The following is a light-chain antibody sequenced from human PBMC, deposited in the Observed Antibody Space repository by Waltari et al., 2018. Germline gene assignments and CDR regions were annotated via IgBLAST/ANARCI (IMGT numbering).Light chain of an antibody. J-gene: IGKJ1*01. Sequence: EIVLTQSPVTLSSSPGERATLSCRASQSISSSLVWYQQKPGQPPRLLIFGASGRATGIPDRFSGSGSGTEFTRTISRLEPEDFAVYYCQQYDSSPLTFGQGTKVEIK. V-gene: IGKV3-20*01. CDR1: QSISSS. CDR2: GAS. CDR3: QQYDSSPLT.